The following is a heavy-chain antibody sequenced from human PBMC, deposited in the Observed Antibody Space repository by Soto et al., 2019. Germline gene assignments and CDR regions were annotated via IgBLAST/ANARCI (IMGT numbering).Heavy chain of an antibody. CDR2: IKSKTDDGTT. D-gene: IGHD2-2*01. CDR1: GFTFSNAW. J-gene: IGHJ6*02. CDR3: TTDSSSWAYYYYYGMDV. Sequence: GGSLRLSCTVSGFTFSNAWMTWVRQAPGKGLEWVGRIKSKTDDGTTDYAAPVKGRFTISRDDSRNTLYLQMNSLKTEDTAVYYCTTDSSSWAYYYYYGMDVWGQGTTVTVFS. V-gene: IGHV3-15*01.